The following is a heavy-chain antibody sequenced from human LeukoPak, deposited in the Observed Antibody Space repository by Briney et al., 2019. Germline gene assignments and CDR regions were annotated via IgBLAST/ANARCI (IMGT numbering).Heavy chain of an antibody. CDR2: IYYSGTT. J-gene: IGHJ4*02. Sequence: PSETLSLTCTVSGGAISSGGYYWSWIRQHPGKGLEWIGYIYYSGTTYYNPSLKSRVTISIDASKNQFSLKLGSVTAADTAVYYCARADVNYGDYVWLRSPFDYWGQGTLVTVSS. CDR3: ARADVNYGDYVWLRSPFDY. V-gene: IGHV4-31*03. CDR1: GGAISSGGYY. D-gene: IGHD4-17*01.